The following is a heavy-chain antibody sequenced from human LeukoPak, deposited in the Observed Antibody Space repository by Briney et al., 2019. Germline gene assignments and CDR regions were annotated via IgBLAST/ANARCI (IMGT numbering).Heavy chain of an antibody. J-gene: IGHJ4*02. CDR1: GFTFSSYA. D-gene: IGHD6-19*01. CDR3: VKDLGQQWLVSYFDY. Sequence: PGGSLRLSCSASGFTFSSYAMHWVRQAPGKGLEYVSAISSNGGSTYYADSVKGRFTISRDNSKNTLYLQMSSLRAEDTAVYCCVKDLGQQWLVSYFDYWGQGTLVTVSS. CDR2: ISSNGGST. V-gene: IGHV3-64D*06.